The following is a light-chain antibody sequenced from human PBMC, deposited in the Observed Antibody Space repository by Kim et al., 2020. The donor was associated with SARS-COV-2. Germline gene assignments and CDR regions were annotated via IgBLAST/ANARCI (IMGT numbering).Light chain of an antibody. V-gene: IGLV3-21*04. Sequence: APGKTARITCGGNNIGSKSVHWYQKKPGQAPVLVIYYDSDRPSGIPERFSCSNSGNTATLTISRVEAGDEADYYCQVWDSSSDHRVFGGGTQLTVL. J-gene: IGLJ3*02. CDR3: QVWDSSSDHRV. CDR1: NIGSKS. CDR2: YDS.